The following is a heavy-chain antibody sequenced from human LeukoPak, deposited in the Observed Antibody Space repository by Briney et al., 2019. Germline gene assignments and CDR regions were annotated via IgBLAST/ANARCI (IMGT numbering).Heavy chain of an antibody. Sequence: SETLSLTCTVSGGSISSYYWSWIRQPAGKGLEWIGRIYTSGSTNYNPSLKCRVTMSVDTSKNQFSLKLSSVTAADTAVYYCARGAVAGHYYYYYGMDVWGQGTTVTVSS. CDR2: IYTSGST. J-gene: IGHJ6*02. D-gene: IGHD6-19*01. CDR3: ARGAVAGHYYYYYGMDV. V-gene: IGHV4-4*07. CDR1: GGSISSYY.